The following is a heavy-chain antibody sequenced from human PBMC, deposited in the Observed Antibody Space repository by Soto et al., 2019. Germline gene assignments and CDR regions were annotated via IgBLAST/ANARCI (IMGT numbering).Heavy chain of an antibody. CDR1: GGSVSSSQW. CDR3: ARTASRWYWAFDI. Sequence: SETLSLTCAVSGGSVSSSQWWTWVRQAPGKGLEWLGRIYHSGSTKYNPSLKSRVTISIDTSKNQFSLKLNSVTATDTAMYYCARTASRWYWAFDIWGQGTMVTVS. D-gene: IGHD6-13*01. CDR2: IYHSGST. V-gene: IGHV4-4*02. J-gene: IGHJ3*02.